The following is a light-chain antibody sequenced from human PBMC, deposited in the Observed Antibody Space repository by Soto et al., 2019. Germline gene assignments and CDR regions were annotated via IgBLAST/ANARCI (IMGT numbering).Light chain of an antibody. V-gene: IGKV3-20*01. CDR2: GAS. Sequence: EIVLTQSPGILSLSPGERATLSCRASQSVSSSFLAWYQQKPGQSPWLLMYGASSRATGIPDRFSGSGSGTDFTLIISRLEPEDFAVYYCQQYGSSPYTFGQGTKLEIK. J-gene: IGKJ2*01. CDR3: QQYGSSPYT. CDR1: QSVSSSF.